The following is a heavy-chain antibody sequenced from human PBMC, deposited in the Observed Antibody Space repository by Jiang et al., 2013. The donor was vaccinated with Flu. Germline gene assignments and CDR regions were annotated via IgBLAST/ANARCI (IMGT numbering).Heavy chain of an antibody. CDR2: SCYTEAT. CDR3: ARHPARSRCGEGCYASFDI. J-gene: IGHJ3*02. V-gene: IGHV4-59*08. D-gene: IGHD2-2*01. CDR1: GGSIRSDY. Sequence: LLKPSETLSLTCTVSGGSIRSDYWGWIRQPPGKGLEWIGYSCYTEATYYNSSLKSRVSISLDTSKNQFSLKLSSVTAADTAVYYCARHPARSRCGEGCYASFDIWGQGAMVTVSS.